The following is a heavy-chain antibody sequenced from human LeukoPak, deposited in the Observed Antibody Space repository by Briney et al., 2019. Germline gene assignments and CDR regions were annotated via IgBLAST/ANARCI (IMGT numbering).Heavy chain of an antibody. CDR3: ARAEWSSIYDILTGYLFDY. V-gene: IGHV3-21*01. CDR2: ISSSSSYI. Sequence: GGSLRLSCAASGFTFSSYSMNWVRQAPGKGLEWVSSISSSSSYIYYADSVKGRFTISRDNAKNTLYLQMNSLRAEDTAVYYCARAEWSSIYDILTGYLFDYWGQGTLVTVSS. J-gene: IGHJ4*02. CDR1: GFTFSSYS. D-gene: IGHD3-9*01.